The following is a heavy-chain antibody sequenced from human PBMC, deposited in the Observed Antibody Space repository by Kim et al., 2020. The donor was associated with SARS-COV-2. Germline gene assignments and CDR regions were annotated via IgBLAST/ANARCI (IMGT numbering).Heavy chain of an antibody. CDR3: ARREDIVVVGSRPSGGYFQH. Sequence: SETLSLTCTVSGGSISSSSYYWGWIRQPPGKGLEWIGSIYYSGSTYYNPSLKSRVTISVDTSKNQFSLKLSSVTAADTAVYYCARREDIVVVGSRPSGGYFQHWGQGTLVTVSS. J-gene: IGHJ1*01. CDR2: IYYSGST. CDR1: GGSISSSSYY. V-gene: IGHV4-39*01. D-gene: IGHD2-2*01.